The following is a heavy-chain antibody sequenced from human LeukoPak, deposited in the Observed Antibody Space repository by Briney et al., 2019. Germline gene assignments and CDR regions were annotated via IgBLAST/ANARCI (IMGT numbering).Heavy chain of an antibody. CDR1: GYTFISCG. CDR3: ARDTSPGITGTY. D-gene: IGHD1-20*01. J-gene: IGHJ4*02. V-gene: IGHV1-18*01. Sequence: ASVKVSCKASGYTFISCGISLVRQAPGQGLEWMGWISPHNGNTNYAQKLQGRVTMTTDTSTSTAYMELRSLRSDDTAVYYCARDTSPGITGTYWGQGTLVTVSS. CDR2: ISPHNGNT.